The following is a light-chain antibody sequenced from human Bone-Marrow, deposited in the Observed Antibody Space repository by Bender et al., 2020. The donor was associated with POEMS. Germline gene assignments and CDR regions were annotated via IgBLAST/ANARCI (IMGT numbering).Light chain of an antibody. J-gene: IGLJ3*02. Sequence: QSALTQPASVSGSPGQSITISCTGTSSDVGGSNYVSWYQQHPGKAPKLMIYDVTTRPSGVSSRFSGSKSGNTASLTISGLQAEDEADYYCCSYAGSSTWVFGGGTKLTVL. CDR2: DVT. CDR3: CSYAGSSTWV. V-gene: IGLV2-14*03. CDR1: SSDVGGSNY.